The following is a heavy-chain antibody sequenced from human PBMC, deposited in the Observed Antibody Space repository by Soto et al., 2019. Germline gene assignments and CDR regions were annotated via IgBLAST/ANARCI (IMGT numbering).Heavy chain of an antibody. CDR2: ISYDGSDK. J-gene: IGHJ4*02. V-gene: IGHV3-30*03. CDR3: ATVGSVGYGSNSDVDY. Sequence: QVQLVESGGGVVQPGSSLRLSCAASGFTFSNYGMHWVRQAPGKGLEWVALISYDGSDKYYGDSVKGRFTISRDSSKNTLYLHVSSLRAEDTAVYYCATVGSVGYGSNSDVDYWCEGTLVTVSS. D-gene: IGHD4-4*01. CDR1: GFTFSNYG.